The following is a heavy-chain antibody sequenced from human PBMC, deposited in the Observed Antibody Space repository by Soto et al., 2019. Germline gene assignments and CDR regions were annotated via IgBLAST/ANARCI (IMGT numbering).Heavy chain of an antibody. CDR1: GFTFRSYG. J-gene: IGHJ4*02. Sequence: QVQLVESGGGVVQPGRSLRLSCAASGFTFRSYGMHWVRQAPGKGLEWVAVISYDGRNIYYADSVRGRFTISRDNSKNTLYLQMNSLRAEDTAVYYCANIGQVNVCGGDCYVIDYWGQGTLVTVSS. V-gene: IGHV3-30*18. CDR2: ISYDGRNI. CDR3: ANIGQVNVCGGDCYVIDY. D-gene: IGHD2-21*02.